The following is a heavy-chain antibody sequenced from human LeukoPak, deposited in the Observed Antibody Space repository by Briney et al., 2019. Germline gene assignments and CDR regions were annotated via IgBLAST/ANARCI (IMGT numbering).Heavy chain of an antibody. D-gene: IGHD2-2*01. J-gene: IGHJ3*02. CDR3: AKAEGHINLIVVVPAALNAFDI. CDR1: GFTFSSYG. Sequence: QPGGSLRLSCAASGFTFSSYGMHWVRQAPGKGLEWVAFIRYDGSNKYYADSVKGRFTISRDNSKNTLYLQMNSLRAEDTAVYYCAKAEGHINLIVVVPAALNAFDIWGQGTMVTVSS. CDR2: IRYDGSNK. V-gene: IGHV3-30*02.